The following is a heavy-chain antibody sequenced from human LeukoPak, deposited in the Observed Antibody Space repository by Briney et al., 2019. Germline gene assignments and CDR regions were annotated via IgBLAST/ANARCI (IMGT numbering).Heavy chain of an antibody. CDR3: ARQHGGWFDP. V-gene: IGHV4-59*08. Sequence: PSETLSLTCTVSGGCISSYYWSWIRQPPGKGLEWIGYIYYSGSTNYNPSLKSRVTISVDTSKNQFSLKLSSVTAADTAVYCCARQHGGWFDPWGQGTLVTVSS. CDR2: IYYSGST. J-gene: IGHJ5*02. CDR1: GGCISSYY.